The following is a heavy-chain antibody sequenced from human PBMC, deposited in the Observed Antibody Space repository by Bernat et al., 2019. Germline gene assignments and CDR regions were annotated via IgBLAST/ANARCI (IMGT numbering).Heavy chain of an antibody. V-gene: IGHV7-4-1*02. D-gene: IGHD5-12*01. Sequence: QVQLVQSGSELKKPGASVKISCKASGYTFTDYALNWVRQAPGQGLEWMGWIDTNTGNPTYAQGFTGRFVFSLDTPVSTTYLQISSLKAEDTAVFYCARSTKDQSGFFDHWGQGTLDNVPS. J-gene: IGHJ4*02. CDR2: IDTNTGNP. CDR1: GYTFTDYA. CDR3: ARSTKDQSGFFDH.